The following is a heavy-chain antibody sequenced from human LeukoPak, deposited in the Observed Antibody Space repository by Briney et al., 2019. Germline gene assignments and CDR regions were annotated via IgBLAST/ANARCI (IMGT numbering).Heavy chain of an antibody. V-gene: IGHV3-7*01. Sequence: PGGSLRLSCVASGFTFSSSWMTWVRQAPGKGLEWVASIREDGSQKTAVDSVRGRFTISRDNAKNSVYLQMNSLRAEDTAVYYCARSDSSSSGLDYWGQGTLVTVSS. CDR2: IREDGSQK. CDR1: GFTFSSSW. D-gene: IGHD6-6*01. CDR3: ARSDSSSSGLDY. J-gene: IGHJ4*02.